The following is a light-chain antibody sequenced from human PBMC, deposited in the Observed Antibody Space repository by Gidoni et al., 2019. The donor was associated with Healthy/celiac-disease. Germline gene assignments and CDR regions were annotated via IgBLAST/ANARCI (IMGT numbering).Light chain of an antibody. Sequence: EIVLTQSPGTLSLSPGERATLSCRARQSVSSSYLAWYQQKPGQAPRLLIYGASSRATGIPDRFSGSGSGTDFTLTISRLEPEDFAVYYCQQYGSSPDTFGQXTKLEIK. CDR3: QQYGSSPDT. V-gene: IGKV3-20*01. J-gene: IGKJ2*01. CDR1: QSVSSSY. CDR2: GAS.